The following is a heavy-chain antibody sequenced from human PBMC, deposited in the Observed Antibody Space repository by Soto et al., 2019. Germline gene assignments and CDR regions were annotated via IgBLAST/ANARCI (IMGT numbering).Heavy chain of an antibody. CDR2: IYYSGST. D-gene: IGHD3-10*01. Sequence: SETLSLTCTVSGGSISSGGYYWSWIRQHPGKGLEWIGYIYYSGSTYYNPSLKSRVTISVDTSKNQFSLKLSSVTAADTAVYYCARRGSRYGSRLDGSARVISSGSYFDYWGQGTLVTVSS. CDR3: ARRGSRYGSRLDGSARVISSGSYFDY. J-gene: IGHJ4*02. V-gene: IGHV4-31*03. CDR1: GGSISSGGYY.